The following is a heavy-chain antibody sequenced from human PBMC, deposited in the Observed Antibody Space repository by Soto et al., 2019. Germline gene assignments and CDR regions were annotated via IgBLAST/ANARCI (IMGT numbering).Heavy chain of an antibody. J-gene: IGHJ6*02. CDR1: GYTFTSYA. V-gene: IGHV1-3*01. Sequence: ASVKVSCKASGYTFTSYAMHWVRQAPGQRLEWMGWINAGNGNTTYSQKFQGRVTITRDTSASTAYMELSSLRSEDTAVYYCARGSIWFGEFYYYYYGMDVWGQGTTVTVSS. CDR3: ARGSIWFGEFYYYYYGMDV. D-gene: IGHD3-10*01. CDR2: INAGNGNT.